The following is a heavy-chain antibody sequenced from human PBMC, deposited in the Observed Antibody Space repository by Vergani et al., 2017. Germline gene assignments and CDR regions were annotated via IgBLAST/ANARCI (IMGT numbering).Heavy chain of an antibody. Sequence: QVQLQESGPGLVKPSQTLSLTCTVSGGPISSGDYYWSWIRQPPGKGLEWIGYIYYSGSTYYNPSLKSRVTISVDTSKNQFSLKLSSVTAADTAVYYCARDLRRGGNSNYAFDIWGQGTMVTVSS. D-gene: IGHD4-23*01. V-gene: IGHV4-30-4*08. CDR3: ARDLRRGGNSNYAFDI. J-gene: IGHJ3*02. CDR1: GGPISSGDYY. CDR2: IYYSGST.